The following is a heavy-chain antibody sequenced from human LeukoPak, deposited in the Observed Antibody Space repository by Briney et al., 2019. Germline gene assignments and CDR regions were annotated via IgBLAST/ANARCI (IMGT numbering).Heavy chain of an antibody. CDR2: TYPGDSDI. CDR1: GYTFTNYW. D-gene: IGHD3-10*01. J-gene: IGHJ4*02. CDR3: ARRGTGFGDT. V-gene: IGHV5-51*01. Sequence: PGESLKISCKAFGYTFTNYWIGWVRQMPGKGLDWMGITYPGDSDIRYSPSFQGQVTISADKSISTAYLQWNSLRASDTAMYYCARRGTGFGDTWGQGTLVTVSS.